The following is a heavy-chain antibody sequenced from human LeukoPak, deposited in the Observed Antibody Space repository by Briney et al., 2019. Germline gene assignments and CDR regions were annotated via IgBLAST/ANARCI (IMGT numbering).Heavy chain of an antibody. Sequence: ASVKVSCKASGGTFRSYAISWVRQAPGQGLEWMGGIIPIFGTANYAQKFQGRVTITADESTSTAYMELSSLRSEDTAVYYCARGGYSYNYSPRGMDVWGQGTTVTVSS. D-gene: IGHD5-18*01. CDR1: GGTFRSYA. J-gene: IGHJ6*02. CDR2: IIPIFGTA. V-gene: IGHV1-69*01. CDR3: ARGGYSYNYSPRGMDV.